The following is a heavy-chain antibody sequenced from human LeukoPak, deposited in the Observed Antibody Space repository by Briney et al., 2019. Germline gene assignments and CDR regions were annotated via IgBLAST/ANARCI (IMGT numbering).Heavy chain of an antibody. D-gene: IGHD3-3*01. Sequence: ASVKVSCKASGYTFTGYYMHWVRQAPGQGLEWMGWINTNSGGTNYARKFQARVTMTRDTSISTAYMELSRLRSDDTAVYYCARPLYDFWSGYYDWGQGTLVTV. V-gene: IGHV1-2*02. CDR3: ARPLYDFWSGYYD. CDR1: GYTFTGYY. CDR2: INTNSGGT. J-gene: IGHJ4*02.